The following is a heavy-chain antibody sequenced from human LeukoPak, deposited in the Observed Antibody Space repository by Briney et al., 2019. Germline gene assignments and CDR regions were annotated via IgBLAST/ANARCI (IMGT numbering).Heavy chain of an antibody. D-gene: IGHD2-15*01. V-gene: IGHV1-46*01. J-gene: IGHJ5*02. CDR1: GYSFTSYH. CDR3: ARARATGGIRWFDP. CDR2: INPSGGST. Sequence: ASVKVSCKASGYSFTSYHMHWVRQAPGQGLEWMGIINPSGGSTSYAQKFQGRVTMTRDTSTSTLYMGLSSLRPEDTAVYYCARARATGGIRWFDPWGQGTLVTVSS.